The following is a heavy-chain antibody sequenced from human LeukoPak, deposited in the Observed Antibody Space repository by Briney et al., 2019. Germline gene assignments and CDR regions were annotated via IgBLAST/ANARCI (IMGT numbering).Heavy chain of an antibody. CDR2: ISGSGSTT. V-gene: IGHV3-23*01. D-gene: IGHD5-18*01. CDR3: ARDGYTYGMVFDY. J-gene: IGHJ4*02. CDR1: GFTFSSYA. Sequence: GWSLRLSCSSSGFTFSSYAMTWVRQAPGKGLHFVSTISGSGSTTSYADSVKGRFTISRDNAKNSLYLQMNSLRGEDTAVYYCARDGYTYGMVFDYWGQGTLVTVSS.